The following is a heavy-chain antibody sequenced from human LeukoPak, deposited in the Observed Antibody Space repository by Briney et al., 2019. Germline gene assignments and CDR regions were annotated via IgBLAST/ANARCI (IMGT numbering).Heavy chain of an antibody. V-gene: IGHV4-4*02. J-gene: IGHJ3*02. CDR2: IYHSGST. CDR1: GGSISSSNW. Sequence: SETLSLTCAVSGGSISSSNWWSWVRQPPGKGLEWIGEIYHSGSTNYNPSLKSRVTISVDKSKNQFSLKLSSVTAADTAVYYCARDSVPDIVVVARDAFDIWGQGTMVTVSS. CDR3: ARDSVPDIVVVARDAFDI. D-gene: IGHD2-15*01.